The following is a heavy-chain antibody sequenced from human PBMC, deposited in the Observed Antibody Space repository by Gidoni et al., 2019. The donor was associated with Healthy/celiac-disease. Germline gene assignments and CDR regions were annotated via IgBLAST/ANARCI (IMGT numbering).Heavy chain of an antibody. CDR2: INPSGGST. CDR1: GHTFTSYY. D-gene: IGHD6-13*01. J-gene: IGHJ6*03. CDR3: ARDSHNEPAAAGYMDV. Sequence: QVQLVQSGAEVKKPGASVKVSCKASGHTFTSYYMHWVRQARGQGLEWMGIINPSGGSTSYAQKFQGRVTMTRDTSTSTVYMELSSLRSEDTAVYYCARDSHNEPAAAGYMDVWGKGTTVTVSS. V-gene: IGHV1-46*01.